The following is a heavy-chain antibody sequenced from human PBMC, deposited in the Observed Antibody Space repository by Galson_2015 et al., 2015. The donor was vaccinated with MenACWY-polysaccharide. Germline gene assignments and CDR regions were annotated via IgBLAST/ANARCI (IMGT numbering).Heavy chain of an antibody. CDR3: AREGSRIVFHAFDV. CDR2: IQYDGSQI. D-gene: IGHD3-16*02. Sequence: SLRLSCAASGFRFRTSGMHWVRQAPGKGLEWVAVIQYDGSQIQYIDSVKGRSSISRDNSKSTLYLEMNGLRAEDTALYYCAREGSRIVFHAFDVWGQGTMVIVSS. J-gene: IGHJ3*01. CDR1: GFRFRTSG. V-gene: IGHV3-33*01.